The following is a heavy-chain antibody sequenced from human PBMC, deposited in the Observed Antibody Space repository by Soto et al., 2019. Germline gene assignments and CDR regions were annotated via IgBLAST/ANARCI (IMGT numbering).Heavy chain of an antibody. J-gene: IGHJ4*02. CDR1: GFTFSSHS. V-gene: IGHV3-21*01. CDR3: ARALSEIAVAAPFDY. CDR2: ISGSSSYI. D-gene: IGHD2-15*01. Sequence: GGSLRLSCAASGFTFSSHSMNWVRQAPGKGLEWVSSISGSSSYIYYADSVKGRFTISRDNAKHSLYLQMNSLRAEDTAVYYCARALSEIAVAAPFDYWGQGTLVTVSS.